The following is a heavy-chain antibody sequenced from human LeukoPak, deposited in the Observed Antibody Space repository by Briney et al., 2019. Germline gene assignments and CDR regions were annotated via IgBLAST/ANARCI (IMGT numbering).Heavy chain of an antibody. CDR3: ATLVGAALAPDYYGMDV. CDR1: GYTLTELS. CDR2: FDPEDGET. J-gene: IGHJ6*02. V-gene: IGHV1-24*01. Sequence: DSVKVSCKVSGYTLTELSMHWVRQAPGKGLEWMGGFDPEDGETIYAQKFQGRVTMTEDTSTDTAYMELSSLRSEDTAVYYCATLVGAALAPDYYGMDVWGQGTTVTVSS. D-gene: IGHD1-26*01.